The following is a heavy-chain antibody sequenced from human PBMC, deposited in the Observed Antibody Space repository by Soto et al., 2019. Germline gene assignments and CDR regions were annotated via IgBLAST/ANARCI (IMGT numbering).Heavy chain of an antibody. D-gene: IGHD4-4*01. CDR3: ARLGVTTSVYYYTLDV. Sequence: ASVKLSCKASGFGLINYGFTWVRQAPGQGLEWMGWISAYNGNTIYAQNLQGRLTMTRDTSTSTAYMELRSLRSDDTAVYYCARLGVTTSVYYYTLDVWGQGTTVTVSS. V-gene: IGHV1-18*04. J-gene: IGHJ6*02. CDR1: GFGLINYG. CDR2: ISAYNGNT.